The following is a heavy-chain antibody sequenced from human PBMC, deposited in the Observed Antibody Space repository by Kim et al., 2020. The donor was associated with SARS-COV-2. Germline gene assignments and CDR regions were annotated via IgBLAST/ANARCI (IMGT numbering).Heavy chain of an antibody. CDR3: ARLAAFEFDY. V-gene: IGHV4-59*01. CDR2: IYYSGST. D-gene: IGHD3-10*01. Sequence: SETLSLTCTVSGGSISSYYWSWIRQPPGKGLEWIGYIYYSGSTNYNPSLKSRVTISVDTSKNQFSLKLSSVTAADTAVYYCARLAAFEFDYWGQGTLVTVSS. J-gene: IGHJ4*02. CDR1: GGSISSYY.